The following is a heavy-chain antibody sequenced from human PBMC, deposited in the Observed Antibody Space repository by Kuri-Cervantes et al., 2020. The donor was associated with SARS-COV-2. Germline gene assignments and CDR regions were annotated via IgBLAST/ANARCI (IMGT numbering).Heavy chain of an antibody. CDR1: GFTFSSYS. CDR2: ISSSSSTI. D-gene: IGHD3-22*01. Sequence: GGSLRLSCAASGFTFSSYSMNWVRQAPGKGLEWVSYISSSSSTIYYADSVKGRFTISRDNAKNSLYLQMNSLRPEDTAVYYCARDIPKITLILIAIFKESYAMDVWGQGTTVTVSS. J-gene: IGHJ6*02. CDR3: ARDIPKITLILIAIFKESYAMDV. V-gene: IGHV3-48*01.